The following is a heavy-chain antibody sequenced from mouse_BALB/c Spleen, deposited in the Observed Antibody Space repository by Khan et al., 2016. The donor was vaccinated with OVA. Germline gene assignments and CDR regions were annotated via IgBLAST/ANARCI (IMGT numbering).Heavy chain of an antibody. V-gene: IGHV1-77*01. Sequence: QVQLQQSGAELARPGASVKLSCKASGYTFTDYYINWVKQRTGQGLEWIGEISPGSGDTYYNERFKGKATLTADTSSSTASLQLSSLTSEASAVYFGARRNYFGYTFAYGGQGTLVTGSA. CDR1: GYTFTDYY. D-gene: IGHD1-2*01. CDR3: ARRNYFGYTFAY. J-gene: IGHJ3*01. CDR2: ISPGSGDT.